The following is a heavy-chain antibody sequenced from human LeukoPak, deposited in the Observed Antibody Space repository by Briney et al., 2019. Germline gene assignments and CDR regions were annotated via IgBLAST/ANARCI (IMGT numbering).Heavy chain of an antibody. CDR3: AREGSGPYYYYGMDV. J-gene: IGHJ6*02. V-gene: IGHV1-3*01. Sequence: ASVKVSCKASGYTFTSYAMNWVRQAPGQRLEWVGWINAGNGNTKYSQKFQGRVTITRDTSASTAYMELSSLRSEDTAVYYCAREGSGPYYYYGMDVWGQGTTVTVSS. CDR1: GYTFTSYA. CDR2: INAGNGNT. D-gene: IGHD3-10*01.